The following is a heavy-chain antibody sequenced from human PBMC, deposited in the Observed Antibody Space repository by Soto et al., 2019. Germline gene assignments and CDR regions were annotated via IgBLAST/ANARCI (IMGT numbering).Heavy chain of an antibody. CDR3: ARERSIIVVVITNWFDP. J-gene: IGHJ5*02. Sequence: QVPLVESGGGVVQPGRSLRLSCAASGFTFSSYAMHWVRQAPGKGLEWVAVISYDGSNKYYADSVKGRFTISRDNSKNTLYLQMNSLRAEDTAVYYCARERSIIVVVITNWFDPWGQGTLVTVSS. D-gene: IGHD3-22*01. CDR2: ISYDGSNK. CDR1: GFTFSSYA. V-gene: IGHV3-30-3*01.